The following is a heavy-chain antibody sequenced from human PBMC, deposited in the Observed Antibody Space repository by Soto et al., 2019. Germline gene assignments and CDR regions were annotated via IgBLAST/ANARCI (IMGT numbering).Heavy chain of an antibody. D-gene: IGHD6-13*01. CDR1: GYNFTRFG. CDR2: MCAHSGHT. J-gene: IGHJ6*02. CDR3: GREGQQLGQEDYYQFNGMDV. V-gene: IGHV1-18*01. Sequence: QFQLVQSGAEVTKPGASVKVSCKASGYNFTRFGISWVRQAPGHGRERMGWMCAHSGHTRQAQKFEGRLTMTTDASMHTAYSDLRGLTSDDTALYYCGREGQQLGQEDYYQFNGMDVWGQGTTVIVSS.